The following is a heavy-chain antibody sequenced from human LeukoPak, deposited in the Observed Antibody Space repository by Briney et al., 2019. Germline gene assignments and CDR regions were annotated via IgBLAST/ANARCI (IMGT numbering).Heavy chain of an antibody. D-gene: IGHD3-9*01. Sequence: SETLSLTCTVSGGSISSSSYYWGWIRQPPGKGLEWIGSIYYSGSTYYNPSLKSRVTISVDTSKNQFSLKLSSVTAADTAVYYCARHGGEYYDILTGYFNPKEFDYGGQGTLVTVSS. CDR2: IYYSGST. CDR1: GGSISSSSYY. J-gene: IGHJ4*02. CDR3: ARHGGEYYDILTGYFNPKEFDY. V-gene: IGHV4-39*01.